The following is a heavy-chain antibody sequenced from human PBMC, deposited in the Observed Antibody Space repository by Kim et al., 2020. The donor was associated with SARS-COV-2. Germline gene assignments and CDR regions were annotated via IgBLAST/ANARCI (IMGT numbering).Heavy chain of an antibody. Sequence: GGSLRLSCAASGFTFDDYTMHWVRQAPGKGLEWVSLISWDGGSTYYADSVKGRFTISRDNSKNSLYLQMNSLRTEDTALYYCAAQNSSSWHWGQGTLVTVSS. CDR3: AAQNSSSWH. CDR2: ISWDGGST. J-gene: IGHJ4*02. D-gene: IGHD6-13*01. V-gene: IGHV3-43*01. CDR1: GFTFDDYT.